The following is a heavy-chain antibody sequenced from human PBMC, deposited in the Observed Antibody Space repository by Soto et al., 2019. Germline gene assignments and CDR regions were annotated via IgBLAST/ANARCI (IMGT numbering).Heavy chain of an antibody. V-gene: IGHV4-59*12. J-gene: IGHJ5*02. D-gene: IGHD2-2*01. CDR2: IYYSGST. CDR3: ARGRGDIVVVPAARWFDP. Sequence: SETLSLTCTVSGGSISSYYWSWIRQPPGKGLEWIGYIYYSGSTNYNPSLKSRVTISVDTSKNQFSLKLSSVTAADTAVYYCARGRGDIVVVPAARWFDPWGQGTLVTV. CDR1: GGSISSYY.